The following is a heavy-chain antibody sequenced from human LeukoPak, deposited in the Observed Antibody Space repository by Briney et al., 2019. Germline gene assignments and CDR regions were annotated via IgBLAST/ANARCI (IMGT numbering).Heavy chain of an antibody. Sequence: PSETLSLTCTVSGGSISSYYWSWLRQPPGKGLEWIGYIYYSGSTNYNPSLENRVTISLDTSKNQFSLKLSSVTAADTAVYYCARSFAGGSGYSYFDYWGQGILVTVSS. D-gene: IGHD3-3*01. CDR3: ARSFAGGSGYSYFDY. V-gene: IGHV4-59*08. CDR1: GGSISSYY. J-gene: IGHJ4*02. CDR2: IYYSGST.